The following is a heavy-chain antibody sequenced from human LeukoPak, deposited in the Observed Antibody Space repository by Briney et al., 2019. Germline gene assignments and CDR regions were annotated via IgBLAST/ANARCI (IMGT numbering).Heavy chain of an antibody. Sequence: SVKVSCKASGGTFSSYAISWVRQARGQGLEWMGGIIPIFGTANYAQKFQGRGTITADKSTSTAYMELSSLRSEDTAVYYCARGGNRSMDPDDAFDIWGQGTMVTVSS. J-gene: IGHJ3*02. CDR1: GGTFSSYA. CDR2: IIPIFGTA. D-gene: IGHD4-23*01. V-gene: IGHV1-69*06. CDR3: ARGGNRSMDPDDAFDI.